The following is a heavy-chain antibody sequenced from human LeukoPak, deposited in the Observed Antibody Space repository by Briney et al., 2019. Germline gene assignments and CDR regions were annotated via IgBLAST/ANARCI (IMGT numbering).Heavy chain of an antibody. J-gene: IGHJ4*02. CDR1: GDSIDSYY. D-gene: IGHD1-26*01. CDR3: AGRSAXYFGS. V-gene: IGHV4-59*01. CDR2: VFYSGPT. Sequence: SETLSLTCTVSGDSIDSYYWSWIRQPPGEGLQWIGYVFYSGPTNYDASLKSRVAISVDRAKNQFSLKLTSVSAAATAVYYCAGRSAXYFGSWGQXTPVXXSS.